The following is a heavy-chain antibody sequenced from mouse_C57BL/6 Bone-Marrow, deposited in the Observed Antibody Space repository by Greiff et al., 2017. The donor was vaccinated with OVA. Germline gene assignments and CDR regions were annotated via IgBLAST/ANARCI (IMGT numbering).Heavy chain of an antibody. CDR2: INPSSGYT. Sequence: QVQLQQSGAELARPGASVKMSCKASGYTFTSYTMHWVKQRPGQGPEWIGYINPSSGYTKYNQKFKDKATLTADKSSSTADMQLSSLTSEDSAVYYCTRKGYLNVWGTGTTVTVSS. CDR3: TRKGYLNV. CDR1: GYTFTSYT. V-gene: IGHV1-4*01. J-gene: IGHJ1*03.